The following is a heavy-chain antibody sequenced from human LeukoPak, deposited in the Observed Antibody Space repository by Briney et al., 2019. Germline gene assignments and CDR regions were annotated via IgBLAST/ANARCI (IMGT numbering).Heavy chain of an antibody. CDR2: IKQDGNVT. CDR1: GFTFSSYW. V-gene: IGHV3-7*04. D-gene: IGHD4-17*01. CDR3: ARYRGGGDYDF. J-gene: IGHJ4*02. Sequence: GGSLRLSCAASGFTFSSYWMTWVRQAPGKGLEWVATIKQDGNVTYYLDSVNGRFTISRDNAKNSLYLQMNSLRAEDTAVYFCARYRGGGDYDFWGQGTLVTVSS.